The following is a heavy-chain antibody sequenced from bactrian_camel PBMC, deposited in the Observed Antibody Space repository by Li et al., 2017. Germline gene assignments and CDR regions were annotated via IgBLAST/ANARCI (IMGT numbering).Heavy chain of an antibody. CDR1: RGTYESNC. V-gene: IGHV3S55*01. Sequence: HVQLVESGGGEVQAGGSLRLSCVVSRGTYESNCMGWFRQAPGKERERVSQISADGSTWYTNAVKGRFTISKDNAKNTLYLQMNNLKADDTAMYYCTADTVKASLATTAQFAAYEGHGTQVTVS. CDR2: ISADGST. D-gene: IGHD4*01. J-gene: IGHJ4*01.